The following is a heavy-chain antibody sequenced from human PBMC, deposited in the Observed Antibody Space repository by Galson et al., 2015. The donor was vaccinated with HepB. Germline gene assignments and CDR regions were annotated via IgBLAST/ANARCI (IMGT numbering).Heavy chain of an antibody. J-gene: IGHJ4*02. CDR2: ISSSSSTI. CDR1: GFTFSSYS. V-gene: IGHV3-48*02. Sequence: SLRLSCAASGFTFSSYSMNWVRQAPGKGLEWVSYISSSSSTIYCVDSVKGRFTISRDNAKNSLYLQMNSLRDEDTAVYYCARGDYYDSSGYYWGENFDYWGQGTLVTVSS. D-gene: IGHD3-22*01. CDR3: ARGDYYDSSGYYWGENFDY.